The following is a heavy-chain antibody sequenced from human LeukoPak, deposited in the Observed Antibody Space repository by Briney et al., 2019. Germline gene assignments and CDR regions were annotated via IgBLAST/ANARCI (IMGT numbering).Heavy chain of an antibody. CDR1: GFTFSSYA. J-gene: IGHJ5*02. Sequence: GGSLRLSCAASGFTFSSYAINWVRQAPGKGLEWVSAISGSGGSTYYADSVKGRFTISRDNSKNTLYLQMNSLRAEDTAVYYCAKDHGIAAAGSFDPWGQGTLVTVSS. CDR3: AKDHGIAAAGSFDP. V-gene: IGHV3-23*01. D-gene: IGHD6-13*01. CDR2: ISGSGGST.